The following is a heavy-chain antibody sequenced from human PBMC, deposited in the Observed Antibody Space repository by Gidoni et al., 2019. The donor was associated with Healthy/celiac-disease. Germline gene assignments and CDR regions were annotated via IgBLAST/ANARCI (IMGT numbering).Heavy chain of an antibody. CDR1: GGTFSSYA. V-gene: IGHV1-69*06. J-gene: IGHJ6*02. Sequence: QVQLVQSGAEVKKPGSSVQVSCKASGGTFSSYATSWVRQAPGQGLEWMVGIIPIFGTANYAQKFQGRVTITADKSTSTAYMELSSLRSEDTAVYYCARDGGYGPSLVAAELYYYYYGMDVWGQGTTVTVSS. CDR2: IIPIFGTA. D-gene: IGHD2-15*01. CDR3: ARDGGYGPSLVAAELYYYYYGMDV.